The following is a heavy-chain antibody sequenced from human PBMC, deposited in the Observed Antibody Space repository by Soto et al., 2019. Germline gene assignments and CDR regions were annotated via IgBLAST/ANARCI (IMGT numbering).Heavy chain of an antibody. Sequence: EVQLVESGGGLVQPGGSLRLSCEASGFTFRNYDMHWVRQGTGKGLEWVSGISAAGDPDYADSVEGRFTISRENAQNSFFLQMNSRRVGDTAVYYCAITDRDFYGLDVWGQGTTVIVSS. D-gene: IGHD1-20*01. CDR3: AITDRDFYGLDV. CDR2: ISAAGDP. V-gene: IGHV3-13*05. J-gene: IGHJ6*02. CDR1: GFTFRNYD.